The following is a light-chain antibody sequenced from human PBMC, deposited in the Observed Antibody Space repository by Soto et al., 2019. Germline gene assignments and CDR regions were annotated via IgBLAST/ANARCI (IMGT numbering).Light chain of an antibody. Sequence: QSVLTQPASVSGSPGQSITISCTGTSSDVGGYNYVSWYQQHPGKAPKLIIYEVSNRPSGVSNRFSGSKSANTASLTISGLQAEDEDDYYCNSYTSSSSVFGTGTKVTVL. CDR3: NSYTSSSSV. J-gene: IGLJ1*01. CDR2: EVS. V-gene: IGLV2-14*01. CDR1: SSDVGGYNY.